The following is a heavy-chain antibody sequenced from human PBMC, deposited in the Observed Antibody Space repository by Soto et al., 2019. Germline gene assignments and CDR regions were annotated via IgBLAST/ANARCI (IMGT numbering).Heavy chain of an antibody. Sequence: SETLSLTCTVSGGSISSSSYYWGWIRQPPGKGLEWIGSMYYSGSTYYNPSLKSRVTISVDTSKNQFSLKLSSVTAADTAVYCCARHGEYTSGPPSPHYYYYGMDVWGQGTTVTVSS. V-gene: IGHV4-39*01. D-gene: IGHD6-19*01. CDR1: GGSISSSSYY. CDR2: MYYSGST. CDR3: ARHGEYTSGPPSPHYYYYGMDV. J-gene: IGHJ6*02.